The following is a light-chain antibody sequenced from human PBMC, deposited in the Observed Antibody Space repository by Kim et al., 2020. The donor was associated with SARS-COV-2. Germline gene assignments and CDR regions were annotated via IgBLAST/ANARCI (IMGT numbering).Light chain of an antibody. V-gene: IGLV3-1*01. CDR3: QAWDSSTEV. CDR1: KLGDKY. CDR2: QDS. J-gene: IGLJ1*01. Sequence: SYELTQPPSVSVSPGQTASITCSGDKLGDKYACWYKQKPGQSPVLVIYQDSKRPSGIPERFSGSNSGNTATLTISGTQAMDEADYNCQAWDSSTEVFATG.